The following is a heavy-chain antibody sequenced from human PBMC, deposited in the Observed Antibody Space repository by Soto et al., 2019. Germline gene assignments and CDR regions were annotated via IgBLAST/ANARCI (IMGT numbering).Heavy chain of an antibody. D-gene: IGHD2-2*01. CDR2: ISYGGST. J-gene: IGHJ5*02. Sequence: QLHLQESGPGLVKPSETLSLTYSVSGGSISSNNYYWGWIRQPPGKGLEWIGSISYGGSTYYNPSLESRVTMSVDTPKNHFSLRLSSVTAADTAVYYCARLNIVVVPAAMAWFDPWGQGTLVIVSS. V-gene: IGHV4-39*02. CDR3: ARLNIVVVPAAMAWFDP. CDR1: GGSISSNNYY.